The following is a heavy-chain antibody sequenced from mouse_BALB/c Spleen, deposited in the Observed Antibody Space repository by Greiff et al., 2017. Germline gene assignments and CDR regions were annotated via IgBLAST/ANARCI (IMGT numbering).Heavy chain of an antibody. CDR2: IWAGGST. D-gene: IGHD2-3*01. CDR1: GFSLTSYG. CDR3: ARDHDGYYVVPDY. J-gene: IGHJ2*01. V-gene: IGHV2-9*02. Sequence: QVQLKQSGPGLVAPSQSLSITCTVSGFSLTSYGVHWVRQPPGKGLEWLGVIWAGGSTNYNSALMSRLSISKDNSKSQVFLKMNSLQTDDTAMYYCARDHDGYYVVPDYWGQGTTLTVSS.